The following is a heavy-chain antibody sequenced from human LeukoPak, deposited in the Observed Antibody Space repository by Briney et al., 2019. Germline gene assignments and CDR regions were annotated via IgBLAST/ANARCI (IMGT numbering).Heavy chain of an antibody. CDR2: IYYSGST. Sequence: PSETLSLTCTVSGGSISSYYWSWIRQPPGKGLEWIGYIYYSGSTNYNPSLKSRVTISVDTSKNQFSLKLSSVTAADTAVYYCARSRIGDYYGSGSGEFDYWGQGTLVTVSS. CDR3: ARSRIGDYYGSGSGEFDY. D-gene: IGHD3-10*01. CDR1: GGSISSYY. J-gene: IGHJ4*02. V-gene: IGHV4-59*01.